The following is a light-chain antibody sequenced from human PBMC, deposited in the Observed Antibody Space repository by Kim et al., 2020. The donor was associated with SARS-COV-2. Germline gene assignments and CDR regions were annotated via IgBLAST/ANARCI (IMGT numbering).Light chain of an antibody. CDR1: QSISGW. J-gene: IGKJ2*01. CDR2: KAS. CDR3: QQYNTYSQT. V-gene: IGKV1-5*03. Sequence: DIQMTQSPSTLSASVGDRVTITCRASQSISGWLAWYQQKPGKAPKLLIYKASSLESGVTSRFSGSGSGTEFTLTISSLQPDDFATYYCQQYNTYSQTFGQGTKLEI.